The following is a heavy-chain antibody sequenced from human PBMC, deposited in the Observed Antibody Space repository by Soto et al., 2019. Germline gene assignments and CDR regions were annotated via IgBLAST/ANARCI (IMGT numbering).Heavy chain of an antibody. Sequence: GSSVKVSCKASGGTFRSYAISWVRQAPGQGLEWMGGLIPIFGTANYAQKFRGRLTITADESTSTAYMELRSLRSEDPAVYYCARGGPMVRGVTGNWFDPWGQGTLVTVS. J-gene: IGHJ5*02. CDR3: ARGGPMVRGVTGNWFDP. D-gene: IGHD3-10*01. CDR1: GGTFRSYA. V-gene: IGHV1-69*13. CDR2: LIPIFGTA.